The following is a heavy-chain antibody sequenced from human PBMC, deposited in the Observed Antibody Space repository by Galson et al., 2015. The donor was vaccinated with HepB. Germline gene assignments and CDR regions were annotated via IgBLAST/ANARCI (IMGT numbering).Heavy chain of an antibody. D-gene: IGHD2-2*01. J-gene: IGHJ2*01. CDR3: AKGRHLVPGYFDL. Sequence: SLRLSCAASGFTFSSYAMSWVRQAPGKGLEWVSAISGSGGSTYYADSVKGRFTISRDNSKNTLYLQMNSLRAEDTAVYYCAKGRHLVPGYFDLWGRGTLVTVSS. V-gene: IGHV3-23*01. CDR1: GFTFSSYA. CDR2: ISGSGGST.